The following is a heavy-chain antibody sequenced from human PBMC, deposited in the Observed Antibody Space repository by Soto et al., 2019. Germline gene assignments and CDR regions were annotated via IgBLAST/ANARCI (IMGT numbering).Heavy chain of an antibody. J-gene: IGHJ3*02. D-gene: IGHD1-20*01. CDR1: GYTFTSYG. CDR3: AREIPPSVYNAFDI. Sequence: QVQLVQSGAEMKKPGASVKVSCKASGYTFTSYGISCVRQAPGQGLELMGWISAYNGNTNYAQKLQGRVTMTTDTSTSTAYMELRSLRSDYTAVYYCAREIPPSVYNAFDIWGQGTMVTVSS. V-gene: IGHV1-18*01. CDR2: ISAYNGNT.